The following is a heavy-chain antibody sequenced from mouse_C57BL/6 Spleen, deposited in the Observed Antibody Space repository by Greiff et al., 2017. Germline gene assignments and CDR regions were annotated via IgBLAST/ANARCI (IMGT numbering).Heavy chain of an antibody. J-gene: IGHJ4*01. CDR3: AFYYDYDLYAMDY. V-gene: IGHV14-2*01. Sequence: VQLKESGAELVKPGASVKLSCTASGFNIKDYYMHWVKQRTEQGLEWIGRSDPEDGETKYAPKFQGKATITADTSSNTAYLQLSSLTSEDTAVYYCAFYYDYDLYAMDYWGQGTSVTVSS. D-gene: IGHD2-4*01. CDR1: GFNIKDYY. CDR2: SDPEDGET.